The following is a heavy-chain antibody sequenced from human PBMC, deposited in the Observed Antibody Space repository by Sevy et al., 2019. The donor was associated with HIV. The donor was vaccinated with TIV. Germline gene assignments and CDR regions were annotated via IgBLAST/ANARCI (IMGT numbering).Heavy chain of an antibody. D-gene: IGHD3-3*01. J-gene: IGHJ6*02. CDR1: GFTFSSYA. CDR3: AKPFGASITVFGVVNTNPLDV. V-gene: IGHV3-23*01. CDR2: TSGSGSRT. Sequence: GGSLRLSCAASGFTFSSYAMSWVRQAPGRGLEWVSGTSGSGSRTDYADSVKGRFTISRDNSKNMLYLQMNSLRAEDKAVYYCAKPFGASITVFGVVNTNPLDVWGQGTTVTVSS.